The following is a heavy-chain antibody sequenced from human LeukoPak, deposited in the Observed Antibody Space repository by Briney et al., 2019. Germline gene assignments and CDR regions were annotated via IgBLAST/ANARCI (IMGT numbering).Heavy chain of an antibody. J-gene: IGHJ4*02. CDR3: TRGRGGTTVRGYMDY. Sequence: ASVKVSCKASGYTFINYDIMWVRQATGQGLEWMGWMNSNSGNTGYAQKFQGRVTMTRDTSMSTAYMELSSLRFEDTAVYYCTRGRGGTTVRGYMDYWGQGTLVTVSS. CDR1: GYTFINYD. CDR2: MNSNSGNT. D-gene: IGHD3-10*01. V-gene: IGHV1-8*01.